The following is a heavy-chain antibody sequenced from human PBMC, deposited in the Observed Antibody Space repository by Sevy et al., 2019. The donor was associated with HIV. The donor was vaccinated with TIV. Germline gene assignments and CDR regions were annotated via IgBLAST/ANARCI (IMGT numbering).Heavy chain of an antibody. CDR1: GFSFSSYS. Sequence: GGSLRLSCAASGFSFSSYSMNWVRQAPGKGLEWVSYSSPTSSSIYYADSVKGRFTISRDNAKNSLYLQMNSLRDEDTAVCYCARAYSGSYFYGMDVWGQGTTVTVSS. CDR2: SSPTSSSI. J-gene: IGHJ6*01. V-gene: IGHV3-48*02. D-gene: IGHD3-10*01. CDR3: ARAYSGSYFYGMDV.